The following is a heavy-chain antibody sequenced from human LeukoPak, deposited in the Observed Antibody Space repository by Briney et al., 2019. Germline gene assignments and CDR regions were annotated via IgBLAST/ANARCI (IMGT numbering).Heavy chain of an antibody. CDR2: INHSGST. CDR3: ARGRRLRGYSYGYGY. J-gene: IGHJ4*02. D-gene: IGHD5-18*01. Sequence: SETLSLTCAVYGGSFSDYYWSWIRKPPGKGLEWIGEINHSGSTNYNPSLKSRVTISVDTSKNQFSLKLSSVTAADTAVYYCARGRRLRGYSYGYGYWGQGTLVTVSS. V-gene: IGHV4-34*01. CDR1: GGSFSDYY.